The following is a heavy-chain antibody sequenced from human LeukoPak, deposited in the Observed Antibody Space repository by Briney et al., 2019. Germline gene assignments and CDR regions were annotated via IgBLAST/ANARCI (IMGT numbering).Heavy chain of an antibody. CDR2: ISRSGEST. J-gene: IGHJ4*02. CDR3: ARDRGGSYWGEVR. Sequence: GGSLRLSCAASGFTFSGFAMSWIRQAPGKGLEWVSSISRSGESTFYADSVRGRFTISRDNSKNSLYLQMNSLRAEDTAVYYCARDRGGSYWGEVRWGQGTLVTVSS. V-gene: IGHV3-23*01. D-gene: IGHD1-26*01. CDR1: GFTFSGFA.